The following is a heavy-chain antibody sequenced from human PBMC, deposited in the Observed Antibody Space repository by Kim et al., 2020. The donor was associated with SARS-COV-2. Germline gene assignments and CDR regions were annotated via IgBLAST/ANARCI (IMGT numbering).Heavy chain of an antibody. Sequence: SETLSLTCTVSGGSISSYYWSWIRQPPGKGLEWIGYIYYSGSTNYNPSLKSRVTISVDTSKNQFSLKLSSVTAADTAVYYCARKAYIGYSYGRQLPHYYGMDVWGQGTTVTVSS. J-gene: IGHJ6*02. D-gene: IGHD5-18*01. CDR3: ARKAYIGYSYGRQLPHYYGMDV. CDR2: IYYSGST. V-gene: IGHV4-59*08. CDR1: GGSISSYY.